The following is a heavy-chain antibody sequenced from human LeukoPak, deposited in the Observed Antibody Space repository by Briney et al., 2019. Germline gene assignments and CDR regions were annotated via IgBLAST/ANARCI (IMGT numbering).Heavy chain of an antibody. V-gene: IGHV1-69*13. Sequence: ASVKVSCKASGYTFASYAISWVRQAPGQGLEWMGGIIPIFGTANYAQKFQGRVTITADESTSTAYMELSSLRSEDTAVYYCARARYYGSGSYSHFDYWGQGTLVTVSS. J-gene: IGHJ4*02. CDR3: ARARYYGSGSYSHFDY. CDR2: IIPIFGTA. D-gene: IGHD3-10*01. CDR1: GYTFASYA.